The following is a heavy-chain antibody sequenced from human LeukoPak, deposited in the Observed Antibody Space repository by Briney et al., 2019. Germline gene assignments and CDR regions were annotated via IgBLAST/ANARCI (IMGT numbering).Heavy chain of an antibody. CDR2: IRSKANSYAT. CDR1: GFTFSGSA. J-gene: IGHJ4*02. CDR3: TRPAVVRGVIMVTDDY. Sequence: GGSLRLSCAASGFTFSGSAMHWVRQASEKGLEWVGRIRSKANSYATAYAASVKGRFTISRDDSKNTAYLQMNSLKTEDTAVYYCTRPAVVRGVIMVTDDYWGQGTLVTVSS. V-gene: IGHV3-73*01. D-gene: IGHD3-10*01.